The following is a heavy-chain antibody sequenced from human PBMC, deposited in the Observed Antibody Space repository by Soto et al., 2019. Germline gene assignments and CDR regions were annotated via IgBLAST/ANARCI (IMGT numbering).Heavy chain of an antibody. V-gene: IGHV3-23*01. D-gene: IGHD1-1*01. Sequence: GGALIISCAASGFPFSGFSRSWVRPAPGKGLEWVSTISKSGDNTYYADSVKGRFTISRDNSKNTLYLQMNSLRADDTAVFYCAKDRAATATGDAFDIRGQGTMVTVSS. J-gene: IGHJ3*02. CDR2: ISKSGDNT. CDR3: AKDRAATATGDAFDI. CDR1: GFPFSGFS.